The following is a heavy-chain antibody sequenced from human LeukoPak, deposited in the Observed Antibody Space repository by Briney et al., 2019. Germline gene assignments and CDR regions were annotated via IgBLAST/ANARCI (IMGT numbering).Heavy chain of an antibody. V-gene: IGHV3-7*01. CDR3: AKRHSSGYYFFDF. J-gene: IGHJ4*02. CDR2: IKQDGSEK. D-gene: IGHD3-22*01. Sequence: QPGGSLRLSCAASGFTFSSYWMSWVRQAPGKGLEWVANIKQDGSEKYYVDSVKDRFTIPRDNAKNSLYLQMNSLRAEDTAVYYCAKRHSSGYYFFDFWGQGALVTVSS. CDR1: GFTFSSYW.